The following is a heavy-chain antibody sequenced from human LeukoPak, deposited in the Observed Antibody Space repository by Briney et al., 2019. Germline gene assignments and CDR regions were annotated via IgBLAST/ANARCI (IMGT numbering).Heavy chain of an antibody. CDR2: ISAYNGNT. Sequence: GASVKVSCKASGYTFTSYGISWVRQAPGQGLEWMGWISAYNGNTNYAQKLQGRVTMTTDTSTSTAYMELRSLRSDDTAVYYCARDRIVVVPAGTGGMTTAHDSFDYWGQGTLVTVSS. V-gene: IGHV1-18*01. D-gene: IGHD2-2*01. J-gene: IGHJ4*02. CDR1: GYTFTSYG. CDR3: ARDRIVVVPAGTGGMTTAHDSFDY.